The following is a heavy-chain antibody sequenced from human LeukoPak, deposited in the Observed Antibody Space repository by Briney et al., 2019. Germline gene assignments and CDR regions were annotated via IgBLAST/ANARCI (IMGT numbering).Heavy chain of an antibody. V-gene: IGHV4-59*08. J-gene: IGHJ4*02. CDR2: IYYSGST. CDR3: ARQGGVATTFDY. D-gene: IGHD5-12*01. Sequence: PSATLSLTCTVSGGSITGYYWNWLRQPPGKGLEWIGYIYYSGSTNYNPSLKSRVTISVDTSENQFSLKLNSVTAADTAVYYCARQGGVATTFDYWGQGTLVTVSS. CDR1: GGSITGYY.